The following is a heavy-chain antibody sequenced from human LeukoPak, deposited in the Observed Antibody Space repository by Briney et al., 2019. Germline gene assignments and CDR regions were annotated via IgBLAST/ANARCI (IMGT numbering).Heavy chain of an antibody. D-gene: IGHD5-18*01. Sequence: PGRSLRLSCAASGFTFSSYAMHWVRQAPGKGLEWVAVISYDGSNKYYADSVKGRFTISRDNSKNTLYLQMNSLRAEDTAVYYCARAPRGEYSWYFDYWGQGTLVTVSS. J-gene: IGHJ4*01. CDR1: GFTFSSYA. CDR2: ISYDGSNK. CDR3: ARAPRGEYSWYFDY. V-gene: IGHV3-30*01.